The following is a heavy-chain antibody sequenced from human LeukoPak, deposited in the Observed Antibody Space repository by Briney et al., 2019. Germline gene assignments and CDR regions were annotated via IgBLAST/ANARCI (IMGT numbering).Heavy chain of an antibody. V-gene: IGHV3-21*01. D-gene: IGHD4-17*01. CDR1: GFTFSRYS. CDR2: ISSSSYI. J-gene: IGHJ6*02. CDR3: ARDQGDYGAGYYYYGVDV. Sequence: GGSLRLSCAASGFTFSRYSMNWVRQAPGKGLEWVSSISSSSYIYYADSVKGRFTISRDNAKNSLYLQMNSLRAEDTAVYYCARDQGDYGAGYYYYGVDVWGQGTTVTVSS.